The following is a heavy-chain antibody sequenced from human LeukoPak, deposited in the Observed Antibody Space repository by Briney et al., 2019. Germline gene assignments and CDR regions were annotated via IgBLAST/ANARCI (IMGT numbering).Heavy chain of an antibody. CDR1: GYTLTELS. CDR3: ARDQGPYYYDSSGSGFDP. Sequence: GASVKVSCKVSGYTLTELSMHWVRQAPGKGLEWMGGFDPEDGETIYAQKFQGRVTMTEDTSTDTAYMELSSLRSDDTAVYYCARDQGPYYYDSSGSGFDPWGQGTLVTVSS. J-gene: IGHJ5*02. CDR2: FDPEDGET. D-gene: IGHD3-22*01. V-gene: IGHV1-24*01.